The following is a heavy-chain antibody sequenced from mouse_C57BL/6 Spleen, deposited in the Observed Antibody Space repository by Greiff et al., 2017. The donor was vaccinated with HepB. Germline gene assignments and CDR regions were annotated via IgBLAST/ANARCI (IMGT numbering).Heavy chain of an antibody. V-gene: IGHV2-2*01. J-gene: IGHJ1*03. CDR3: ARNLLRRWYFDV. D-gene: IGHD1-1*01. CDR1: GFSLTSYG. Sequence: QVQLKQSGPGLVQPSQSLSITCPVSGFSLTSYGVHWVRQSPGKGLEWLGVIWSGGSTDYNAAFISRLSISKDNSKSQVFFKMNSLQADDTAIYYCARNLLRRWYFDVWGTGTTVTVSS. CDR2: IWSGGST.